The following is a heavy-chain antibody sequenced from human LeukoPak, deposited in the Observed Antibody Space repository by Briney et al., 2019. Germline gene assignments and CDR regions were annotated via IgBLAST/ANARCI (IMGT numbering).Heavy chain of an antibody. D-gene: IGHD3-3*01. CDR2: IYYSGST. CDR1: GGSIGSGDYY. V-gene: IGHV4-30-4*08. CDR3: ARDRLRFFGGRGGNWFDP. Sequence: SQTLSLTCTVSGGSIGSGDYYWSWIRQPPGKGLEWIGYIYYSGSTYYNPSLKSRVTISVDTSKNQFSLKLSSVTAADTAVYYCARDRLRFFGGRGGNWFDPWGQGTLVTVSS. J-gene: IGHJ5*02.